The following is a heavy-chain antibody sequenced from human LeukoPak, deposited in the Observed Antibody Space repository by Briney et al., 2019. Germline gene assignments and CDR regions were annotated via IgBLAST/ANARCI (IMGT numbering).Heavy chain of an antibody. CDR3: AKDQWNRLLPDY. V-gene: IGHV3-7*01. CDR1: GFTFSSYW. Sequence: PGGSLRLSCAASGFTFSSYWMSWVRQAPGKGLEWVAHIKQDGSEKYYVDSVKGRFTISRDNAKNSLYLQMNSLRAEDTAVYYCAKDQWNRLLPDYWGQGTLVTVSS. J-gene: IGHJ4*02. CDR2: IKQDGSEK. D-gene: IGHD1-1*01.